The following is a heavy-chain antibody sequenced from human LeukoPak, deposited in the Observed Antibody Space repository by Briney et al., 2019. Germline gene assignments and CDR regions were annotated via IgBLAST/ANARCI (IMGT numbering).Heavy chain of an antibody. CDR1: GFTFSSYG. J-gene: IGHJ6*02. Sequence: GGSLGLSCAASGFTFSSYGMHWVRQAPAKGLEWVAVIWYDGSNKYYADSVKGRFTISRDNSKNTLYLQMNSLRAEDTAVYYCARDGLGLYGMDVWGQGTTVTVSS. CDR3: ARDGLGLYGMDV. D-gene: IGHD3/OR15-3a*01. CDR2: IWYDGSNK. V-gene: IGHV3-33*01.